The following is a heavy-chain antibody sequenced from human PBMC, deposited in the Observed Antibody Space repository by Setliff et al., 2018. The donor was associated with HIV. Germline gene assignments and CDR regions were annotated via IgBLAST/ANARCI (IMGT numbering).Heavy chain of an antibody. V-gene: IGHV4-38-2*01. J-gene: IGHJ4*02. CDR1: GHSISSGYF. Sequence: SETLSLTCAVSGHSISSGYFCGWIRQTPGKGLEWIGNIYQSGNAYYNPSLKSRVTISVDTSRNRFSLKLSSVTAADTAVYYCVTGYNCVWYSVFWGQGILVTVSS. D-gene: IGHD1-20*01. CDR2: IYQSGNA. CDR3: VTGYNCVWYSVF.